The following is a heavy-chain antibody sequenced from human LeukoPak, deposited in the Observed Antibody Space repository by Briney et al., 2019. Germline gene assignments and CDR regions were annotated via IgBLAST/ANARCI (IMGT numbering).Heavy chain of an antibody. Sequence: SETLSLTCAVDGGSFSFYYWSWIRQSPGKGLKWIGEINHSGSTDYNPSLMRRVTISVDTSKNQFSLKLNSVTAADSGVYYCQAVPGNYFDYWGQGTLVTVSS. V-gene: IGHV4-34*01. D-gene: IGHD6-19*01. CDR3: QAVPGNYFDY. CDR2: INHSGST. J-gene: IGHJ4*02. CDR1: GGSFSFYY.